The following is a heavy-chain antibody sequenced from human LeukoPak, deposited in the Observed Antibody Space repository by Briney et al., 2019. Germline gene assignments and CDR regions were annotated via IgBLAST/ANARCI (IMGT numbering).Heavy chain of an antibody. D-gene: IGHD2-2*01. CDR2: IYPGDSDT. V-gene: IGHV5-51*01. J-gene: IGHJ4*02. Sequence: GESLKISCKGSGYSFTSYWIGWVRQMPGKGLEWMWIIYPGDSDTRYSPSFQGQVTISADESISTAYLQWSSLKASDTAMYYCARRAYCGGTSCYYFDYWGQGTLVTVSS. CDR3: ARRAYCGGTSCYYFDY. CDR1: GYSFTSYW.